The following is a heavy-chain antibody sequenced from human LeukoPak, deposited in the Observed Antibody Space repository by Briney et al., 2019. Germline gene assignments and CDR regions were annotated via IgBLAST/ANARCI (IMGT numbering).Heavy chain of an antibody. CDR2: INPNSGGT. Sequence: PWASVTVSCKASGCTFTGYCMHWVRQAPGQGLEWMGWINPNSGGTNYAQKFQGRVTMTRDTSISTAYMELSRLRSDDTAVYYCARGVREVGRYGYWGQGTLVTVSS. CDR3: ARGVREVGRYGY. D-gene: IGHD1-1*01. J-gene: IGHJ4*02. V-gene: IGHV1-2*02. CDR1: GCTFTGYC.